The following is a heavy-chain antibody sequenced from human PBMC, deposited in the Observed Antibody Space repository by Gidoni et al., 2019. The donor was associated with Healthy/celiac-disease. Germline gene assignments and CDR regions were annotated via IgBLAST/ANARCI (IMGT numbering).Heavy chain of an antibody. V-gene: IGHV4-34*01. CDR3: ARKTMVRKYYDY. D-gene: IGHD3-10*01. CDR1: GGSFSGYY. CDR2: INHSGST. Sequence: QVQLQQWGAGLLKPSETLSLTCAVYGGSFSGYYWSWIRQPPGKGLEWIGEINHSGSTNYNPSLKSRVTISVDTSKNQFSLKLSSVTAADTAVYYCARKTMVRKYYDYWGQGTLVTVSS. J-gene: IGHJ4*02.